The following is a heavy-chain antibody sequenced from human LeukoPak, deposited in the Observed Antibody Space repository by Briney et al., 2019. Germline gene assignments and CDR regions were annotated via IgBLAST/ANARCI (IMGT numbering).Heavy chain of an antibody. CDR2: INPTSGSA. CDR1: GYTFSGYS. CDR3: ARDWAHGSFDY. Sequence: GASVKVSCKASGYTFSGYSMHWVRQAPGQGPEWMGMINPTSGSATYAQKFQGSVTMTMDTSTSTLYMELSSLRSDDTAVYYCARDWAHGSFDYWGQGTPVIVSS. J-gene: IGHJ4*02. D-gene: IGHD3-10*01. V-gene: IGHV1-46*01.